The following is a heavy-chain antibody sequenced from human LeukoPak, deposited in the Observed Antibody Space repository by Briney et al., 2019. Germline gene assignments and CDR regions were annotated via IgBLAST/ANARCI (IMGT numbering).Heavy chain of an antibody. CDR2: ISGSGDKT. V-gene: IGHV3-23*01. Sequence: GGSLRLSCAASGFTFSDYYMSWIRQAPGKGLQWVSSISGSGDKTYYAASVKGRFTISRDNSKNTVYLNMNGLRAEDTATYYCAKTLGGIVGYLEYWGQGTLVTVSS. CDR3: AKTLGGIVGYLEY. D-gene: IGHD1-26*01. J-gene: IGHJ4*02. CDR1: GFTFSDYY.